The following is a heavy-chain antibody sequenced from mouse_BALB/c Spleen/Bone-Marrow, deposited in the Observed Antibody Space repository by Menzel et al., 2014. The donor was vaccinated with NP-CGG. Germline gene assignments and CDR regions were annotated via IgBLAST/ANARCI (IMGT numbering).Heavy chain of an antibody. CDR2: INPDSSTI. CDR1: GFDFSRFW. V-gene: IGHV4-1*02. J-gene: IGHJ1*01. D-gene: IGHD1-1*01. CDR3: ARLNYYGNLFV. Sequence: DVQLQESGGGLVQPGGSLKLSCAASGFDFSRFWMSWVRQAPGKGLEWIGEINPDSSTINYTPSLKDKFIISRDNAKNTLYLQMSKGRSEDTALYYCARLNYYGNLFVWGAGTTVTVSS.